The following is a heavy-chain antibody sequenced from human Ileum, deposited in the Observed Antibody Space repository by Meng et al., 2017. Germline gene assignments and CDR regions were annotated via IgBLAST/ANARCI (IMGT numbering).Heavy chain of an antibody. V-gene: IGHV4-4*02. CDR1: GGSISSSIW. Sequence: QVQLQESGPGLVKPSGTLSLTCAVSGGSISSSIWWSWVRQPPEKGLEWIGDIHHSGTTNYSPSLKSRLTISVDTSKNQFSLKLSSVTAADTAVYYCARHAGITIFGVVIKTPNWFDPWGQGTLVTVSS. CDR2: IHHSGTT. CDR3: ARHAGITIFGVVIKTPNWFDP. J-gene: IGHJ5*02. D-gene: IGHD3-3*01.